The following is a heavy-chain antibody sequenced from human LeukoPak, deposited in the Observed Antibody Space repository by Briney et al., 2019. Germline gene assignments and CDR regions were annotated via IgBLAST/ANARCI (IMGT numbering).Heavy chain of an antibody. V-gene: IGHV3-30*18. CDR2: ISYDGNIK. D-gene: IGHD4-17*01. CDR3: AKGVTVTTSTSPFEC. CDR1: GFTFSHYG. Sequence: PGRSLRLSCAASGFTFSHYGMHWVRQAPGKGLEWVAVISYDGNIKYYADSVKGRFTLSRDNSRNTLYLQMTSLRDDDTAVYYCAKGVTVTTSTSPFECWGQGTLVTVSS. J-gene: IGHJ4*02.